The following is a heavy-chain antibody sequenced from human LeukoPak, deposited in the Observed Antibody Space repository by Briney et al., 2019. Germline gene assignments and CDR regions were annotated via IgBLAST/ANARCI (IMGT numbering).Heavy chain of an antibody. CDR3: ARADFGVVIGTLDH. CDR1: GYTFTGYY. Sequence: GASVKVSCKASGYTFTGYYMHWVRQAPGQGLEWMGWINPNSGGTTYAQKFQGRVTMTRDTSISTAYMELSRLRSDDTAVYYCARADFGVVIGTLDHWGQGTLVTVSS. CDR2: INPNSGGT. V-gene: IGHV1-2*02. J-gene: IGHJ4*02. D-gene: IGHD3-3*01.